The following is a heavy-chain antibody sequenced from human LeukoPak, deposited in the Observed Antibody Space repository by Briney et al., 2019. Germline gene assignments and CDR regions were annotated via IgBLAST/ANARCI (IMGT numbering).Heavy chain of an antibody. V-gene: IGHV3-23*01. J-gene: IGHJ4*02. CDR1: GFTFSSYA. CDR3: ARGVDSSGWQFDY. CDR2: ISGSGGST. Sequence: PGGSLRLSCAASGFTFSSYAMSWVRQAPGKGLEWVSAISGSGGSTYYADSVKGRFTISRDNSKNTLYLQMNSLRAEDTAVYYCARGVDSSGWQFDYWGQGTLVTVSS. D-gene: IGHD6-19*01.